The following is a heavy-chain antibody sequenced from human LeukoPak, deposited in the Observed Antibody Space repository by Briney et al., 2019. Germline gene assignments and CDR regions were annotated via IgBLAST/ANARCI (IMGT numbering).Heavy chain of an antibody. D-gene: IGHD4-17*01. V-gene: IGHV4-39*07. CDR1: GGSISSSSYY. CDR2: IYYSGST. Sequence: PSETLSLTCTVSGGSISSSSYYWGWIRQPPGKGLEWIGSIYYSGSTYYNPSLKSRVTISVDTSKNQFSLKLSSVTAADTAVYYCARATHYGDYGVFDYWGQGTLVTVSS. J-gene: IGHJ4*02. CDR3: ARATHYGDYGVFDY.